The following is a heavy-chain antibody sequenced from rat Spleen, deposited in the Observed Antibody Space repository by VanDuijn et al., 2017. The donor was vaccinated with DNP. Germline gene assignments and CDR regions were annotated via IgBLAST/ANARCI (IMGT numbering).Heavy chain of an antibody. CDR1: GFTFSDYH. J-gene: IGHJ2*01. CDR3: VRWNSGHFDY. V-gene: IGHV5-22*01. CDR2: IRYDGGTT. D-gene: IGHD4-3*01. Sequence: EVQLVESGGGLVQPGRSLKLSCVVSGFTFSDYHMAWVRQAPTKGLEWVAYIRYDGGTTKYGDSVKGRFTISRDNAKNTLYLQMNSLRSEDMATYYCVRWNSGHFDYWGQGVMVPVSS.